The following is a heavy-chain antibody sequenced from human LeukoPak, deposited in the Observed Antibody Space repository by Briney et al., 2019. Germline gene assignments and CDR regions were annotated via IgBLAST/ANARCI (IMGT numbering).Heavy chain of an antibody. V-gene: IGHV1-8*01. CDR2: MNPNSGNT. CDR3: AREGTYYDFWSGWRDRRLEYYFDY. D-gene: IGHD3-3*01. CDR1: GYTFTSYD. Sequence: ASVKVSCKASGYTFTSYDINWVRQAAGQGLEWMGWMNPNSGNTGYAQKFQGRVTMTRDTSTSTVYMELSSLRSEDTAVYYCAREGTYYDFWSGWRDRRLEYYFDYWGQGTLVTVSS. J-gene: IGHJ4*02.